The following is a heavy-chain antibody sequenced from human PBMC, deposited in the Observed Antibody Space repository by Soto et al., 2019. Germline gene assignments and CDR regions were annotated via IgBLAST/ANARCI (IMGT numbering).Heavy chain of an antibody. Sequence: GGSLRLSCAASGFTFSSYGMHWVRQAPGKGLEWVAVIWYDGSNKYYADSVKGRFTISRDNSKNTLYLQMNSLRAEDTAVYYCARQSNSKGYYYYYYMDVWGKGTTVTVSS. CDR1: GFTFSSYG. J-gene: IGHJ6*03. D-gene: IGHD4-4*01. CDR2: IWYDGSNK. V-gene: IGHV3-33*01. CDR3: ARQSNSKGYYYYYYMDV.